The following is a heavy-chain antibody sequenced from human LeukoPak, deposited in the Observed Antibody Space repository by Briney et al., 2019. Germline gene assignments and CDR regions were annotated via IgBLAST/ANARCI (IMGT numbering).Heavy chain of an antibody. CDR1: GFTFGDYG. CDR3: TRSLRYFDWPLDY. J-gene: IGHJ4*02. Sequence: SLRLSCTASGFTFGDYGMTWVRQAPGKGLDWVGFIKRKVSGGTTEYAASVKGRFTISRDDSNSIAYLQMNSLKTEDTAVYYCTRSLRYFDWPLDYWGQGTLVTVSS. V-gene: IGHV3-49*04. CDR2: IKRKVSGGTT. D-gene: IGHD3-9*01.